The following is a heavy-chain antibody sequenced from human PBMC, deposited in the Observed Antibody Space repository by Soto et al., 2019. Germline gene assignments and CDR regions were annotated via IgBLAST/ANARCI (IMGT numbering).Heavy chain of an antibody. CDR2: ISGSGGNT. J-gene: IGHJ6*02. V-gene: IGHV3-23*01. Sequence: GGSLRLSCAASGFTFSSCAMTWVRQAPGKGLEWVSAISGSGGNTYYADSVKGRFTISRDNSGNTLYLQMNSLRAEDTAVFYCSKEYSYFFTAYYGPLNIYYYYSGMDVWGQGTTVTVSS. D-gene: IGHD3-9*01. CDR3: SKEYSYFFTAYYGPLNIYYYYSGMDV. CDR1: GFTFSSCA.